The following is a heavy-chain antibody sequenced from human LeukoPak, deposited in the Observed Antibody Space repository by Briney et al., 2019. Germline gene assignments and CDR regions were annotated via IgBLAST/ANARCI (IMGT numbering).Heavy chain of an antibody. D-gene: IGHD2-15*01. Sequence: GGSLRLSCAASGFTFTNAWMSWVRQAPGKGLEWVGRIKSKTDGGTTDYAAPVKGRFTISRDDSKNTLYLQMNSLKTEDTAVYYCTGRIVVVVAATPRPENYFDYWGQGTLVTVSS. J-gene: IGHJ4*02. CDR2: IKSKTDGGTT. V-gene: IGHV3-15*01. CDR3: TGRIVVVVAATPRPENYFDY. CDR1: GFTFTNAW.